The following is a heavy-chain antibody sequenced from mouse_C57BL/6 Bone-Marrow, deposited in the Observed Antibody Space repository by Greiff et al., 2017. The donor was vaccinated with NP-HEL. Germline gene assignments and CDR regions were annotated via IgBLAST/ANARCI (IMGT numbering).Heavy chain of an antibody. J-gene: IGHJ3*01. Sequence: LQQSGAELVRPGASVTMSCKASGYTFTSYNMHWVKQTPRQGLEWIGAIYPGNGDTSYNQKFKGKATLTVDKSSSTAYIQLSSLTSEDSAVYFCARTGMELYYGSFAYWGQGTLVTVSA. D-gene: IGHD2-2*01. CDR3: ARTGMELYYGSFAY. CDR2: IYPGNGDT. V-gene: IGHV1-12*01. CDR1: GYTFTSYN.